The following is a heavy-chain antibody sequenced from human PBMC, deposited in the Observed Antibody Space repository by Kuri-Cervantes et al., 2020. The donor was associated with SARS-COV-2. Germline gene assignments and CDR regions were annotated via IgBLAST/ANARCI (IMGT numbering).Heavy chain of an antibody. CDR1: GDSVSSNSAA. V-gene: IGHV6-1*01. D-gene: IGHD6-19*01. CDR3: AGGSSDRDY. Sequence: LRLSCAISGDSVSSNSAAWSWIRQSPSRGLEWLGRTFYRSKWHNDYAVSVKGRITISPDTSKNQFSLRLNSVTPEDTAVYYCAGGSSDRDYWGQGTLVTVSS. CDR2: TFYRSKWHN. J-gene: IGHJ4*02.